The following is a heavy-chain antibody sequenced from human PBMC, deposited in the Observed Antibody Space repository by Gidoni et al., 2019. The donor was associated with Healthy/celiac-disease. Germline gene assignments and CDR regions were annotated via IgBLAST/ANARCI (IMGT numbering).Heavy chain of an antibody. CDR2: IWYDGSNK. D-gene: IGHD4-17*01. J-gene: IGHJ3*02. V-gene: IGHV3-33*01. Sequence: QVQLVESGGGVVQHGRSLRLSCAASGFTFSSYGLNWCRQAPGKGLGWGAVIWYDGSNKYYADSVKGRFTISRDNSKNTLYLQMNSLRAEDTAVYDCARDRGYGDFGPNDAFDIWGQGTMVTVAS. CDR1: GFTFSSYG. CDR3: ARDRGYGDFGPNDAFDI.